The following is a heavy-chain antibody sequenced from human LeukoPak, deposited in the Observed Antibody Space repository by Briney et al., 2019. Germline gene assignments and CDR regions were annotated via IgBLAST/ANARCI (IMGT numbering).Heavy chain of an antibody. CDR3: AKDPGVHDY. V-gene: IGHV3-48*01. J-gene: IGHJ4*02. Sequence: GGSLRLSCAASGFAFSSYNMNWVRQAPGKGLEWISYIGSSGSPTHYADSVGGRFTISRDNAKNSLYLQMNSLRAEDTAVYYCAKDPGVHDYWGQGTLVTVSS. D-gene: IGHD3-10*01. CDR1: GFAFSSYN. CDR2: IGSSGSPT.